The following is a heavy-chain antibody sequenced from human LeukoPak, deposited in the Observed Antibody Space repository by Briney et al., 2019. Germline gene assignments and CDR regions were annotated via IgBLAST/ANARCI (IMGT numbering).Heavy chain of an antibody. CDR2: INPNSGGT. Sequence: ASVKVSCKASGYTFTGYYMHWVRQAPGQGLEWMGWINPNSGGTNYAQKFQGRDTMTRDTSISTAYMELSRLRSDDTAAYYCARDIHSYYDILTGYSNDAFDIWGQGTMVTVSS. J-gene: IGHJ3*02. V-gene: IGHV1-2*02. CDR1: GYTFTGYY. D-gene: IGHD3-9*01. CDR3: ARDIHSYYDILTGYSNDAFDI.